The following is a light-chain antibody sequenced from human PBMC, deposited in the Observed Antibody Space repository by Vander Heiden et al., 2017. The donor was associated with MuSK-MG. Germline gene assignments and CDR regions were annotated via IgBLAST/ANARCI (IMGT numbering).Light chain of an antibody. J-gene: IGKJ4*01. CDR3: QQRSNWPLT. V-gene: IGKV3-11*01. CDR2: DAS. Sequence: EIVLTQSPATLSLSAGASATLSCRASQSVSSYLAWYQQKPGQAPRLLIYDASNRATGIPARFSGSGSGTDFTLTISSLEPEDFAVYYCQQRSNWPLTFGGGTKVEIK. CDR1: QSVSSY.